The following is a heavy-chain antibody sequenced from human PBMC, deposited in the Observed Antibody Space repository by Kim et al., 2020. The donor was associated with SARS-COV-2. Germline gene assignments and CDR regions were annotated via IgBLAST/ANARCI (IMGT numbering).Heavy chain of an antibody. J-gene: IGHJ3*01. CDR2: IIPIFCTA. Sequence: SVKVSCKASGGTFSSYAISWVRQAPGQGLEWMGGIIPIFCTANYAQKFQGRVTITADESTSTAYMELSSLKSEDTAVYYCARRGLAPSSSRAVDAFDLWGQGTMVTVSS. D-gene: IGHD6-13*01. CDR3: ARRGLAPSSSRAVDAFDL. CDR1: GGTFSSYA. V-gene: IGHV1-69*13.